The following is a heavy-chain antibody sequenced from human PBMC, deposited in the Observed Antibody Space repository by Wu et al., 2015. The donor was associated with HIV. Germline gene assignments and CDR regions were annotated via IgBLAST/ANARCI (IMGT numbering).Heavy chain of an antibody. CDR3: ARGQLHGSSSYYRVQGLTKYYFDY. Sequence: QVQLVQSGAEVKKPGASVRVSCKASGYTFSHYGITWVRQAAGEGLEWMAWISAYNGNTNYAQKIQGRVTLTTDTSTNTGYMQLTSLRPDDTAVYYCARGQLHGSSSYYRVQGLTKYYFDYWGQGTLVIVSS. CDR1: GYTFSHYG. V-gene: IGHV1-18*01. CDR2: ISAYNGNT. J-gene: IGHJ4*02. D-gene: IGHD3-10*01.